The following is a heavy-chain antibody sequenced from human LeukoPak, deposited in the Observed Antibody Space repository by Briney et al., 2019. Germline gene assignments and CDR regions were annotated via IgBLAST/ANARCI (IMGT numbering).Heavy chain of an antibody. Sequence: ASVKVSCKASGYTFTSYDINWVRQATGQGLEWMGWMNPNSGNTGYAQKFQGRVTMTRNTSISTAYMELSSLRSEDTAVYYCARGQNLWFGELLALMWGQGTLVTVPS. J-gene: IGHJ4*02. CDR2: MNPNSGNT. CDR1: GYTFTSYD. CDR3: ARGQNLWFGELLALM. V-gene: IGHV1-8*01. D-gene: IGHD3-10*01.